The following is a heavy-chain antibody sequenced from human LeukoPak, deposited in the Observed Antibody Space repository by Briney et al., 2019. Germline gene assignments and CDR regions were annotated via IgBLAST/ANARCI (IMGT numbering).Heavy chain of an antibody. CDR2: MNPNSGNT. Sequence: ASVKVSCKASGYTFTSYDINWVRQATGQGLEWMGWMNPNSGNTGYAQKFQGRVTMTRNTSISTAYMELSSLRSEDTAVYYCARAYGDYYYYYGMDVWGQGTTVTVSS. D-gene: IGHD4-17*01. J-gene: IGHJ6*02. CDR3: ARAYGDYYYYYGMDV. V-gene: IGHV1-8*01. CDR1: GYTFTSYD.